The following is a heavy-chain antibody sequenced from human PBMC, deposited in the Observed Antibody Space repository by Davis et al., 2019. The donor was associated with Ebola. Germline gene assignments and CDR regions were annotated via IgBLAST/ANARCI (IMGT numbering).Heavy chain of an antibody. CDR2: VHYTGDT. Sequence: SETLSVTCAVYGGSITPYYWHWIRQPPGKGLEWIGFVHYTGDTNYNPSLKSRVTISVDRSKNHFSLRLNSVTAADTAVYYCARLLQYYDILTGIYYYYGMDVWGQGTTVTVSS. CDR3: ARLLQYYDILTGIYYYYGMDV. V-gene: IGHV4-59*08. J-gene: IGHJ6*02. D-gene: IGHD3-9*01. CDR1: GGSITPYY.